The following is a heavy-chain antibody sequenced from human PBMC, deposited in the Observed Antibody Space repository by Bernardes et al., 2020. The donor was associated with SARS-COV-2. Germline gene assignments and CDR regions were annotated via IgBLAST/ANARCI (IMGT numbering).Heavy chain of an antibody. Sequence: NLSLPCTVSGSSIKSNDYYWGWVRQSRGKGLEWIGSVYYGGSTYHNPSLKSRVTIPVDTSKNQFSLRLNSVTAADTAVYYCARQVVGASLFDYWGEGTLVTVSS. D-gene: IGHD3-22*01. J-gene: IGHJ4*02. CDR1: GSSIKSNDYY. V-gene: IGHV4-39*01. CDR2: VYYGGST. CDR3: ARQVVGASLFDY.